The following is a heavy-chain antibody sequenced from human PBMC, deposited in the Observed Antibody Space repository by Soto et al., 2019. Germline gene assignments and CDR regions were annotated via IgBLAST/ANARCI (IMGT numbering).Heavy chain of an antibody. CDR3: ARGIVVAGVDY. CDR1: GVSVSIYR. CDR2: INHSGST. Sequence: SQSLCVTCAVHGVSVSIYRLCPIRQPPGKGLEWIGEINHSGSTNYNPSLKSRVTISVDTSKNQFSLKLSSVTAADTAVYYCARGIVVAGVDYWGQGTLVTVSS. V-gene: IGHV4-34*01. D-gene: IGHD6-19*01. J-gene: IGHJ4*02.